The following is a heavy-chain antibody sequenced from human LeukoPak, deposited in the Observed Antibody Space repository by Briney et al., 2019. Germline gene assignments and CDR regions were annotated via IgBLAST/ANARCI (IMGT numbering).Heavy chain of an antibody. Sequence: GGSLRLSCAASGFTFSLYEMNWVRQAPGKGLEWISYISTSDSTIYYADSVRGRFTISRDNAKNSLYLQMNSLRAEDTAVYYCARDSIAAAGTPDYWGQGTPVTVSS. V-gene: IGHV3-48*03. D-gene: IGHD6-13*01. CDR3: ARDSIAAAGTPDY. CDR2: ISTSDSTI. CDR1: GFTFSLYE. J-gene: IGHJ4*02.